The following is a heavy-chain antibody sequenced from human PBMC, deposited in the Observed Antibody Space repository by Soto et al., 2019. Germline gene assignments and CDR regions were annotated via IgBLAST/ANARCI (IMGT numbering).Heavy chain of an antibody. CDR3: ARVRDCGGDCYTYYFDY. CDR1: GGTFSSYA. Sequence: QVQLVQSGAEVKKPGSSVKVSCKASGGTFSSYAISWVRQAPGQGLEWMGGIIPIFGTANYGQKFQGRVTIPADASTSTAYMELSSLRSEDTAVYYCARVRDCGGDCYTYYFDYWGQGTLVTVSS. D-gene: IGHD2-21*02. J-gene: IGHJ4*02. V-gene: IGHV1-69*01. CDR2: IIPIFGTA.